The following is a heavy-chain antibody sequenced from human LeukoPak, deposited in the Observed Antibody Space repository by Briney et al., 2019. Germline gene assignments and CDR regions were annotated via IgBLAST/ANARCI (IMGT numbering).Heavy chain of an antibody. CDR3: ARRDGYKYDY. CDR1: GGSISSSSYY. V-gene: IGHV4-39*01. J-gene: IGHJ4*02. CDR2: IYYSGST. D-gene: IGHD5-24*01. Sequence: SETLSLTCTVSGGSISSSSYYWGWIRRPAGKGLEWIGSIYYSGSTYYNPSLKSRVTISVDTSKNQFSLKLSSVTAADTAVYYCARRDGYKYDYWGQGTLVTVSS.